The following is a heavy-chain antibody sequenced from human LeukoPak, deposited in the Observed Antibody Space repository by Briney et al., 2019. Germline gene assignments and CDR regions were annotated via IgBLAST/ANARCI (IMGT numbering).Heavy chain of an antibody. CDR3: ARSELGSGHYFDY. CDR1: GFTFSSYA. D-gene: IGHD7-27*01. CDR2: ISYDGSNK. J-gene: IGHJ4*02. Sequence: PGGSLRLSCAASGFTFSSYAMHWVRQAPGKGLEWVAVISYDGSNKYYADSVKGRFTISRDNSKNTLYLQMNSLRAEDTAVYYCARSELGSGHYFDYWGQGTLVTVSS. V-gene: IGHV3-30-3*01.